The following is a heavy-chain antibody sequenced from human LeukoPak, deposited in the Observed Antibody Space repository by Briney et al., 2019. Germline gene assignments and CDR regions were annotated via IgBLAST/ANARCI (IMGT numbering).Heavy chain of an antibody. J-gene: IGHJ4*02. CDR1: GGSISSGGYS. CDR3: ARLYDYGDYGGGYFDY. V-gene: IGHV4-30-2*01. D-gene: IGHD4-17*01. Sequence: SQTLSLTCAVSGGSISSGGYSWSWIRQPPGKGLEWIGYIYHSGSTYYNPSLKSRVTISVDRSKNQFSLKLSSVTAADTAVYYCARLYDYGDYGGGYFDYWGQGTLVTVSS. CDR2: IYHSGST.